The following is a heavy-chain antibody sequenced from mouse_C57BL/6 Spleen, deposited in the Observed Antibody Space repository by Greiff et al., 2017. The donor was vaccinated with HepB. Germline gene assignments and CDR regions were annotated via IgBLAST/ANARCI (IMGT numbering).Heavy chain of an antibody. D-gene: IGHD1-1*01. CDR1: GYTFTSYT. V-gene: IGHV1-4*01. J-gene: IGHJ1*03. Sequence: VQLQQSGAELARPGASVKMSCKASGYTFTSYTMHWVKQRPGQGLEWIGYINPSSGYTKYNQKFKDKATLTADKSSSTAYMQLSSLTSEDSAVYYCARGGYYGSSYWYFDVWGTGTTVTVSS. CDR2: INPSSGYT. CDR3: ARGGYYGSSYWYFDV.